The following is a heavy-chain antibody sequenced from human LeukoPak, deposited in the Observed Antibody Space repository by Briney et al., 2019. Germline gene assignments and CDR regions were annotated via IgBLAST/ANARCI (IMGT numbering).Heavy chain of an antibody. Sequence: PGGSLRLSCAASGFTFSSYAMSWVRQAPGKGLEWVSAISGSGGSTYYADSVKGRFTISRDNSKNMLYLQMNSLRAEDTAVYYCAKVFPYYDSSGRYFDYWGQGTLVTVSS. CDR1: GFTFSSYA. CDR2: ISGSGGST. D-gene: IGHD3-22*01. V-gene: IGHV3-23*01. CDR3: AKVFPYYDSSGRYFDY. J-gene: IGHJ4*02.